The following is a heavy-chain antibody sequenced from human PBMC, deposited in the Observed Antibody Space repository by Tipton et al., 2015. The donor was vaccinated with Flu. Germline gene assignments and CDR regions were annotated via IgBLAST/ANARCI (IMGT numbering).Heavy chain of an antibody. CDR2: IWYDGSNK. CDR3: ARDRYDFWSIREVGWFDP. J-gene: IGHJ5*02. D-gene: IGHD3-3*01. Sequence: SLRLSCEASGFTFSSYGMHWVRQAPGKGLEWVAVIWYDGSNKYYADSVKGRFTISRDSSKNTLYLQMNSLRAEDTAVYYCARDRYDFWSIREVGWFDPWGQGTLVTVSS. CDR1: GFTFSSYG. V-gene: IGHV3-33*08.